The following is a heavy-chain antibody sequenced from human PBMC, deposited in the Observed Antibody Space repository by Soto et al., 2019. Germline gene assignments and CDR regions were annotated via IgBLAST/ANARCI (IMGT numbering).Heavy chain of an antibody. CDR3: EAYCSGKSRHLGAVGPFDM. D-gene: IGHD2-15*01. CDR1: GGSIRSRC. CDR2: VHYTGST. Sequence: PSETLSLTWTGSGGSIRSRCWSGIRQPPGKGLEWVVFVHYTGSTNYNPSLKSRATIPADPSKNQFSLKLSSVTAADTAVHYCEAYCSGKSRHLGAVGPFDMRGKGAVVT. V-gene: IGHV4-59*11. J-gene: IGHJ3*02.